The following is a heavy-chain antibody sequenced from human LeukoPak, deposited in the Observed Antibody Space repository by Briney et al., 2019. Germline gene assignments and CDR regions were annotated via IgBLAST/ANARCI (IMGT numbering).Heavy chain of an antibody. D-gene: IGHD3-16*01. Sequence: GGSLRLSCAASGFTFSSYSMNWVRQAPGKGLEWVSSISSSSSYIYYADSVKGRFTISRDNAKNSLYLQMNSLRAEDTAVYYCAGLSLPTPPSWDYMDVWGKGTTVTVSS. CDR1: GFTFSSYS. V-gene: IGHV3-21*01. J-gene: IGHJ6*03. CDR3: AGLSLPTPPSWDYMDV. CDR2: ISSSSSYI.